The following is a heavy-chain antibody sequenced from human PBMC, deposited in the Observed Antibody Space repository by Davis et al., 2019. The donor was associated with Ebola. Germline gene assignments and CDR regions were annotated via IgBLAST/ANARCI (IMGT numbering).Heavy chain of an antibody. D-gene: IGHD1-26*01. J-gene: IGHJ4*02. Sequence: GESLKISCAASGFIISSYGFQWVRQAPGKGLEWVAVISYDGSNKYYADSVKGRFTISRDNSKNTLYLQMNSLRAEDTAVYYCAKVGGSYPSEDYWGQGTLVTVSS. V-gene: IGHV3-30*18. CDR2: ISYDGSNK. CDR1: GFIISSYG. CDR3: AKVGGSYPSEDY.